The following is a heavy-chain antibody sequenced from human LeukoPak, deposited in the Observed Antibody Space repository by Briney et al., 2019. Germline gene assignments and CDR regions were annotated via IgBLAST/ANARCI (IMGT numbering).Heavy chain of an antibody. CDR3: ARDAPQVPAAGVLAS. Sequence: PGGSLRLSCAASGFTVSDNYMSRVRQAPGKGLEWVSVMYSRGDTYYANSVKGRFTFSRDISKNTLYLQMDGLRNEDTAMYYCARDAPQVPAAGVLASWGQGALVIVSS. J-gene: IGHJ5*02. CDR2: MYSRGDT. CDR1: GFTVSDNY. D-gene: IGHD6-13*01. V-gene: IGHV3-53*01.